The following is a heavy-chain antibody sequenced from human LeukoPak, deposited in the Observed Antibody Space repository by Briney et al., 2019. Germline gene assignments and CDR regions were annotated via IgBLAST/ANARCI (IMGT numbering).Heavy chain of an antibody. V-gene: IGHV3-23*01. CDR3: ARVTGSSN. Sequence: GGSLRLSCAASGFTFSSYAMSWVRQAPGKGLEWVSALSGSGGTTYSADSVKGRFTISRDNSKNTLYLQMNSLRAEDTAVYYCARVTGSSNWGQGTLVTVSS. J-gene: IGHJ4*02. CDR1: GFTFSSYA. D-gene: IGHD2-2*01. CDR2: LSGSGGTT.